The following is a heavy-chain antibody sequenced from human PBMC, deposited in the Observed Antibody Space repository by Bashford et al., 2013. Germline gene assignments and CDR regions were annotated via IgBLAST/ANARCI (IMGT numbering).Heavy chain of an antibody. D-gene: IGHD3-3*01. J-gene: IGHJ4*02. CDR3: AREWSISIFGVYVRDLTY. CDR1: GYRFTGYY. Sequence: ASVKVSCRTSGYRFTGYYMHWVRQAPGQGLEWMGWIHPNTGDTNYAQKFQGRVTMTRDTTIDTVYMELNSLKSDDTAVYYCAREWSISIFGVYVRDLTYWGQGTLVTVSS. V-gene: IGHV1-2*02. CDR2: IHPNTGDT.